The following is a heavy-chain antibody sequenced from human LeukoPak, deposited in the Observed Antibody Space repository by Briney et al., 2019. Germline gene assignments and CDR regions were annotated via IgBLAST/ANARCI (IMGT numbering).Heavy chain of an antibody. CDR3: ARPYQYYDFWSGYHISLYNWFDP. CDR2: INTDGSST. CDR1: GFTFSSYW. D-gene: IGHD3-3*01. Sequence: GGSLRLSCAASGFTFSSYWMHWVRQAPGKGLVWVSRINTDGSSTSYADSVKGRFTISRDNAKNTLYLQMKSLRAEDTAVYYCARPYQYYDFWSGYHISLYNWFDPWGQGTLVTVSS. J-gene: IGHJ5*02. V-gene: IGHV3-74*01.